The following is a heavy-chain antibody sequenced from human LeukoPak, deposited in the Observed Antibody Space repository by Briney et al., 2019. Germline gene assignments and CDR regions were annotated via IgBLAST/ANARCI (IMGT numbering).Heavy chain of an antibody. CDR1: GGIFSSYA. CDR2: IIPIFGIA. D-gene: IGHD3-22*01. Sequence: SVKVSCKASGGIFSSYAISWVRQAPGQGLEWMGRIIPIFGIANYAQKFQGRVTITADKSTSTAYMELSSLRSEDTAVYYCARDPRSHLYYYDSSGYFDYWGQGTLVTVSS. J-gene: IGHJ4*02. CDR3: ARDPRSHLYYYDSSGYFDY. V-gene: IGHV1-69*04.